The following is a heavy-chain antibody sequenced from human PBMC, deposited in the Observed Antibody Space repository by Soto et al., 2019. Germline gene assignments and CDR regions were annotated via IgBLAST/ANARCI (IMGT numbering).Heavy chain of an antibody. CDR2: IYSGGAT. J-gene: IGHJ4*02. Sequence: EVQLVESGGGLVQPGGSLRLSCAASGFTVSNNYMRWVRQAPGKGLEWVSLIYSGGATYYADSVKGRFTISRDNSKNTRYLQMNSLGAEDTAVYYCARDGTYNWVGGQGILVTVSP. CDR1: GFTVSNNY. D-gene: IGHD1-1*01. CDR3: ARDGTYNWV. V-gene: IGHV3-66*01.